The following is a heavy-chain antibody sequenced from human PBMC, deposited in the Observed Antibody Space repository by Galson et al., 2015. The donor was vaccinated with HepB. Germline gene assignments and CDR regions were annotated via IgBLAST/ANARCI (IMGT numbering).Heavy chain of an antibody. J-gene: IGHJ6*02. CDR3: ARVKRVEWYQYYFHGMAV. CDR2: IKEDGSEE. Sequence: SLRLSCAASGFILSMHWMTWVRLPPGKGLEWVAHIKEDGSEENYVDSVKGRFTISRDNATNSLYLQMNSLRVEDTAVYYCARVKRVEWYQYYFHGMAVWGQGTTVTVSS. D-gene: IGHD1-26*01. CDR1: GFILSMHW. V-gene: IGHV3-7*05.